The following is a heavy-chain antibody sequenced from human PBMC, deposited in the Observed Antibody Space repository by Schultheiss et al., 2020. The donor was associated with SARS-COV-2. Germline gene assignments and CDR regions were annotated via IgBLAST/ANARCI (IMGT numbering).Heavy chain of an antibody. CDR2: IYYSGST. CDR1: GGSISSGGYY. J-gene: IGHJ6*02. Sequence: SETLSLTCTVSGGSISSGGYYWSWIRQHPGKGLEWIGYIYYSGSTYYNPSLKSRVTISLDTSKNQFSLKLSSVTAADTAVYYCVRVFRMSYSSSWYYGMDVWGQGTTVTVSS. V-gene: IGHV4-30-4*08. D-gene: IGHD6-13*01. CDR3: VRVFRMSYSSSWYYGMDV.